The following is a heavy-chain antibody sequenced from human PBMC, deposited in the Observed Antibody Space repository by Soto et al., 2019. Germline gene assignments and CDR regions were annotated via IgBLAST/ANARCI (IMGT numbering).Heavy chain of an antibody. J-gene: IGHJ4*02. CDR3: ARAATHERSIAALY. CDR2: IYYSGST. Sequence: SETLSLTCTVSGGSISSSSYYWGWIRQPPGKGLEWIGSIYYSGSTYYNPSLKSRVTISVDTSKNQFSLKLSSVTAADAAVYYCARAATHERSIAALYWGQGTLVNVSS. V-gene: IGHV4-39*01. D-gene: IGHD6-6*01. CDR1: GGSISSSSYY.